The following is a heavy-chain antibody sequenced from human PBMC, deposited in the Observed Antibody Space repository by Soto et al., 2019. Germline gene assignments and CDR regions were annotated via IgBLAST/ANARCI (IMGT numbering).Heavy chain of an antibody. D-gene: IGHD1-26*01. J-gene: IGHJ4*02. Sequence: APVKVSCKVSEYTVIDLYIPWVRHAPGKGLEWMEGRDREKAEPFYAQKFQGRVTMTEDTSTYTAYMELSSLRSEDTAVYYCGHGEGIVSNILYFDSWAQGTKVTVSS. V-gene: IGHV1-24*01. CDR3: GHGEGIVSNILYFDS. CDR2: RDREKAEP. CDR1: EYTVIDLY.